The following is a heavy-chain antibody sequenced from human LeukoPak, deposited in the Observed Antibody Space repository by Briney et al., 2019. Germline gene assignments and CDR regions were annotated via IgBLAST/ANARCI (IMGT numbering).Heavy chain of an antibody. CDR3: ARHEVGGDSSSGYEFYYYMDV. D-gene: IGHD3-3*01. Sequence: KLGESLKISCKTSGYSFTNYWIGWVRQMPGKGLEWMGILYPGDSDTQYSPSFQGQVTISVDESISTAYLQWSSLKASDTATYYCARHEVGGDSSSGYEFYYYMDVWGKGTTVTVSS. CDR2: LYPGDSDT. CDR1: GYSFTNYW. V-gene: IGHV5-51*01. J-gene: IGHJ6*03.